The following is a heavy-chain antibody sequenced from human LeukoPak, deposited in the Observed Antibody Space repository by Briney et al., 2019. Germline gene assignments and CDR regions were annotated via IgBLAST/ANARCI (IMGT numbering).Heavy chain of an antibody. D-gene: IGHD6-19*01. CDR3: ASHSSGWQQTYFDY. V-gene: IGHV1-46*01. J-gene: IGHJ4*02. CDR2: INLSGGTT. Sequence: PRASVKVSCKASGYTFTTYYIHWVRQAPGQGLEWMGRINLSGGTTTYAQKFQGRVTMTRDTSTSTVHMELSSLRSEDTAAYYCASHSSGWQQTYFDYWGQGTLVTVSS. CDR1: GYTFTTYY.